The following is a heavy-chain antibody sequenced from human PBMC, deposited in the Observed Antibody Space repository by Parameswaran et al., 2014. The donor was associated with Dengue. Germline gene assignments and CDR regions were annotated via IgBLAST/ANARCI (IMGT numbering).Heavy chain of an antibody. D-gene: IGHD3-22*01. CDR2: IYYSGST. CDR1: GGSISSYY. J-gene: IGHJ4*02. V-gene: IGHV4-59*01. CDR3: ARGWYYYDSSGSSNYYFDY. Sequence: ASETLSLTCTVSGGSISSYYWSWIRQPPGKGLEWIGYIYYSGSTNYNPSLKSRVTISVDTSKNQFSLKLSSVTAADTAVYYCARGWYYYDSSGSSNYYFDYWGQGTLVTVSS.